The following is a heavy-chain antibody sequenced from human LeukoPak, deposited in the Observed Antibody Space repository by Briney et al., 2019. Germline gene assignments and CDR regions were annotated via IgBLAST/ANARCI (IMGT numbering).Heavy chain of an antibody. V-gene: IGHV3-66*01. CDR3: ARETVDSGRRFDY. D-gene: IGHD3-10*01. CDR1: GFTFSSYG. Sequence: GGSLRLSCAASGFTFSSYGMSWVRQAPGKGLEWVSIIYSDDSTYYADSVKGRFTISRDNSKNTLYLQMNSLRAEDTAVYYCARETVDSGRRFDYWGQGTLVTVSS. CDR2: IYSDDST. J-gene: IGHJ4*02.